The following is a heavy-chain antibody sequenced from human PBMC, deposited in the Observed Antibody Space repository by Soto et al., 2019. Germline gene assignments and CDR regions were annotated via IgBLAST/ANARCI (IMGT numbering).Heavy chain of an antibody. V-gene: IGHV3-23*01. D-gene: IGHD3-22*01. CDR1: GFTFNRYA. J-gene: IGHJ3*01. CDR2: ISASGGST. CDR3: AKATTYSYDTDAFDF. Sequence: PGGSLRLSCTASGFTFNRYAMGWVRQAPGKGLQWVAGISASGGSTYYGPSVKGRFTISRDSSKNTLHLQIDSLRGEDTAIYYCAKATTYSYDTDAFDFWGHGTMVTVSS.